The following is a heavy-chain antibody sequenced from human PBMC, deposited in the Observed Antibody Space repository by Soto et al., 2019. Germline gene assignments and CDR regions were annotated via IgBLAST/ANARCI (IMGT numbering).Heavy chain of an antibody. CDR1: GGSFSGYY. D-gene: IGHD6-19*01. CDR3: ARLYPSSGWYIDY. J-gene: IGHJ4*02. CDR2: INHSGST. V-gene: IGHV4-34*01. Sequence: SETLSLTCAVYGGSFSGYYWSWIRQPPGKGLEWIGEINHSGSTNYDPSLKSRVTISVDTSKNQFSLKLSSVTAADTAVYYCARLYPSSGWYIDYWGQGALVTVS.